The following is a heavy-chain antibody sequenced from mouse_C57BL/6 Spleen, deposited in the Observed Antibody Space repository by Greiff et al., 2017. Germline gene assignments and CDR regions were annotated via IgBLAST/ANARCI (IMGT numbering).Heavy chain of an antibody. CDR2: IDPSDSYT. D-gene: IGHD2-3*01. V-gene: IGHV1-69*01. J-gene: IGHJ1*03. CDR1: GYTFTSYW. CDR3: VRGGVYDGYPNGYFDV. Sequence: VQLQQPGAELVMPGASVKLSCKASGYTFTSYWMHWVKQRPGQGLEWIGEIDPSDSYTNYNQKFKGKSTLTVDKSSSTAYMQLSSLTSEDSAVYYCVRGGVYDGYPNGYFDVWGTGTTVTVSA.